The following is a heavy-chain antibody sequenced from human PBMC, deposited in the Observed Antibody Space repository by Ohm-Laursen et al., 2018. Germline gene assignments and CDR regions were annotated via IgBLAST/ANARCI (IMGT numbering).Heavy chain of an antibody. D-gene: IGHD4-23*01. J-gene: IGHJ3*02. V-gene: IGHV4-59*08. Sequence: SETLSLTCTVSGGSISSYYWSWIRQPPGKGLEWIGYIYYSGSTNYNPSLKSRVTIPVDTSKNQFSLKLSSVTAADTAVYYCARTVVGRDAFDIWGQGTMVTVSS. CDR1: GGSISSYY. CDR3: ARTVVGRDAFDI. CDR2: IYYSGST.